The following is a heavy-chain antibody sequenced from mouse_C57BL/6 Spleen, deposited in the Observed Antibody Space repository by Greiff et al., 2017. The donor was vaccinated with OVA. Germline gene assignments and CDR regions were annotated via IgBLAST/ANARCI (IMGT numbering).Heavy chain of an antibody. J-gene: IGHJ4*01. CDR3: VGQEKNVNSAMGY. V-gene: IGHV10-1*01. Sequence: EVQGVESGGGLVQPKGSLKLSCAASGFSFNTYAMNWVRQAPGKGLEWVARIRSKSNNYETYYADSVKDRFTISRDDSESMLYLQINNLKTEDTAMYYCVGQEKNVNSAMGYWGQGTSVTVSS. CDR2: IRSKSNNYET. CDR1: GFSFNTYA.